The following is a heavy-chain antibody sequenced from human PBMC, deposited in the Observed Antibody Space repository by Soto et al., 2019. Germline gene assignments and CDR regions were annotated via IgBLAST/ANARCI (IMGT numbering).Heavy chain of an antibody. CDR2: INPNNGGT. CDR1: GYTFTGYY. CDR3: ARIRTDSSSWLNGWFDP. Sequence: ASVKVSCKASGYTFTGYYIHWVRQAPGQGLEWMGWINPNNGGTKFAQRLQGRVTMTRDTSISTAYMHLSSLRSDDTAVYYCARIRTDSSSWLNGWFDPWGQGTLVTVSS. V-gene: IGHV1-2*02. J-gene: IGHJ5*02. D-gene: IGHD3-22*01.